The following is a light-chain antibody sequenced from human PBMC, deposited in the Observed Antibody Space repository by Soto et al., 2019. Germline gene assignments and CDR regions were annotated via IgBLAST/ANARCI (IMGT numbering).Light chain of an antibody. CDR3: CSYAGSSTCV. V-gene: IGLV2-23*01. Sequence: QSALTQPASVSGSPGQSITISCTGTSSDVGSYNLVSWYQQHPGKAPKLMIYEGSKRPSGVSNRFSGSKSGITASLTISGLQAEDEADYYCCSYAGSSTCVFGGGTQLTVL. CDR2: EGS. J-gene: IGLJ3*02. CDR1: SSDVGSYNL.